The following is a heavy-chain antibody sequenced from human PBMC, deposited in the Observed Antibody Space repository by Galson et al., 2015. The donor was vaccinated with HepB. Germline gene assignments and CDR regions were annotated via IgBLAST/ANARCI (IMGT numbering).Heavy chain of an antibody. Sequence: TLSLTCAVYGGSFSGYYWSWIRQPPGKGLEWIGEINHSGSTNYNPSLKSRVTISVDTSKNQFSLKLSSVTAADTAVYYCARGAPPSPYSSGFDYWGQGTLVTVSS. J-gene: IGHJ4*02. V-gene: IGHV4-34*01. CDR2: INHSGST. D-gene: IGHD6-19*01. CDR3: ARGAPPSPYSSGFDY. CDR1: GGSFSGYY.